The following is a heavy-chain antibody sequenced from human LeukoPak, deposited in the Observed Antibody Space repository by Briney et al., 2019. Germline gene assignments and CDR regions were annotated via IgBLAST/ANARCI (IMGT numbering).Heavy chain of an antibody. V-gene: IGHV3-23*01. CDR2: ISGSGGST. CDR3: ARALNLLDPVTLDY. J-gene: IGHJ4*02. CDR1: GFTFSSYA. D-gene: IGHD1-1*01. Sequence: GGSLRLSCAASGFTFSSYAMSWVRQAPGKGLEWVSGISGSGGSTYYADPVKGRFTISRDNAKNSLYLQMNSLRAEDTAVYYCARALNLLDPVTLDYWGQGTLVTVSS.